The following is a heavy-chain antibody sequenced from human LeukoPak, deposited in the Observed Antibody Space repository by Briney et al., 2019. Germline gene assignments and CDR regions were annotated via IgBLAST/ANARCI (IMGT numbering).Heavy chain of an antibody. CDR1: GGSISSSSYY. J-gene: IGHJ5*02. CDR2: IYYSGST. D-gene: IGHD4-17*01. CDR3: ARQGTTVTTGFDP. V-gene: IGHV4-39*01. Sequence: SETLSLTCTVSGGSISSSSYYWGWIRQPPGKGLEWIGSIYYSGSTYYNPSLKSRVTISVDTSKNQFSLKLSSVTAADTAVYYCARQGTTVTTGFDPWGQGTLVTVSS.